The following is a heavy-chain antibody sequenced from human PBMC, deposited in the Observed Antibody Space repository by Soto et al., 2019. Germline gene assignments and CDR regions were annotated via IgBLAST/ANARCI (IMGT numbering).Heavy chain of an antibody. CDR1: GYTFTSYA. CDR3: ARGEPNYYYFDY. CDR2: INAGNGNT. D-gene: IGHD1-26*01. J-gene: IGHJ4*02. V-gene: IGHV1-3*01. Sequence: ASVKVSCKASGYTFTSYAMHWVRQAPGQRLEWMGWINAGNGNTKYSQKFQGRVTITRDTSASTVYMELSSLRSEDTAVYYCARGEPNYYYFDYWGQGTLVTVSS.